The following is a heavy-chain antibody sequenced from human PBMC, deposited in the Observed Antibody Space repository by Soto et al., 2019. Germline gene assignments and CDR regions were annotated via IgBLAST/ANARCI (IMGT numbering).Heavy chain of an antibody. V-gene: IGHV3-23*01. D-gene: IGHD4-17*01. Sequence: EVQLLESGGGLVQPGGSLRLSCAASELTFSNYAVSWVRQAPGKGLEWVSIISGTGSRTSYADSVKGRFAISRDNSKNTVYLQMNNLRAEDTAIYSCAKDQGFAAEYGDYWARSAFDMWGQGTMVTVSS. CDR1: ELTFSNYA. CDR2: ISGTGSRT. CDR3: AKDQGFAAEYGDYWARSAFDM. J-gene: IGHJ3*02.